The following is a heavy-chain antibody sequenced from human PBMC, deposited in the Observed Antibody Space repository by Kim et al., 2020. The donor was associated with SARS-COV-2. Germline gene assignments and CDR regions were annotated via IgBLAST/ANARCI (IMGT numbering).Heavy chain of an antibody. D-gene: IGHD3-10*01. Sequence: GGSLRLSCAASGFTFSTYGMYWVRQAPGKGLEWVSLISYDGSNEYYADSVKGRFTISRDNSKNKLYLQMNSLRAEDTALFYCAKALLRGVNYYYYGMDVWGQGTTVTVSS. CDR1: GFTFSTYG. J-gene: IGHJ6*02. V-gene: IGHV3-30*18. CDR3: AKALLRGVNYYYYGMDV. CDR2: ISYDGSNE.